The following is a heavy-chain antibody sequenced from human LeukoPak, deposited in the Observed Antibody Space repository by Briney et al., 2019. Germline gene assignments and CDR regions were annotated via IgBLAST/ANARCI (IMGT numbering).Heavy chain of an antibody. J-gene: IGHJ3*02. Sequence: SQTLSLTSTVSGGSISSGGYYWSWIRQPPGKGLEWIGYIYHSGSTYYNPSLKSRVTISVDRSKNQFSLKLSSVTAADTAVYYCARDDAFDIWGQGTMVTVSS. CDR3: ARDDAFDI. V-gene: IGHV4-30-2*01. CDR2: IYHSGST. CDR1: GGSISSGGYY.